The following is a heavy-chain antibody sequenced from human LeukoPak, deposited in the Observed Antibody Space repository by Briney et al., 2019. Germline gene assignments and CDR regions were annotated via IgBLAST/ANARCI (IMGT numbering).Heavy chain of an antibody. CDR2: TSYDGSNK. Sequence: GGSLRLSCAASGFTFSSYGMHWVRQAPGKGLEWVTVTSYDGSNKYYADSVKGRFTISRDNSKNALYLQMNSLRAEDTAVYYCAKGRQLSDDAFDIWGQGTMVTVSS. V-gene: IGHV3-30*18. D-gene: IGHD5-18*01. CDR3: AKGRQLSDDAFDI. CDR1: GFTFSSYG. J-gene: IGHJ3*02.